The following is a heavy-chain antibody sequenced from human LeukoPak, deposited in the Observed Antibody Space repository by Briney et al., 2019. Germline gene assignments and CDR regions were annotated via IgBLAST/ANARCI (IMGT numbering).Heavy chain of an antibody. CDR1: GGSISSSSYY. D-gene: IGHD1-1*01. Sequence: SETLSLTCTVSGGSISSSSYYWGWIRQPPGKGLEWIGSIYYSGSTYYNPSLKSRVTISVDTSKNQFSLKLSSVTAADTAVYYCARHPNSETTFDYWGQGTLVTVSS. CDR3: ARHPNSETTFDY. J-gene: IGHJ4*02. V-gene: IGHV4-39*01. CDR2: IYYSGST.